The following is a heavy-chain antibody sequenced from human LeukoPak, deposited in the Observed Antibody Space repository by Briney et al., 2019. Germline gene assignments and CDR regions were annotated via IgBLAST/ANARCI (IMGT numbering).Heavy chain of an antibody. J-gene: IGHJ4*02. CDR3: ARHPPSSVRPFDY. CDR1: GYSFTSYW. CDR2: IYPGDSDT. V-gene: IGHV5-51*01. Sequence: GESLKISCKGSGYSFTSYWIGWVRQMPGKGLEWMGIIYPGDSDTRYSPSFQGQVTISADKSISIAYLQWSSLKASDTAMYYCARHPPSSVRPFDYWGQGTLVTVSS.